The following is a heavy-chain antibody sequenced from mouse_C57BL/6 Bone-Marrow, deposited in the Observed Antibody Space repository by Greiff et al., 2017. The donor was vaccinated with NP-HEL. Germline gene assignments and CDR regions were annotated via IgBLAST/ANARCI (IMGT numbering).Heavy chain of an antibody. CDR2: ISSGGSYT. V-gene: IGHV5-6*01. D-gene: IGHD2-4*01. J-gene: IGHJ3*01. CDR3: ASPYDYDVAWFSY. Sequence: EVQRVESGGDLVKPGGSLKLSCAASGFTFSSYGMSWVRQTPDKRLEWVATISSGGSYTYYPDSVKGRFTISRDNAKNTLYLQMSRLKSEDTAMYYCASPYDYDVAWFSYGGQGTLVTVSA. CDR1: GFTFSSYG.